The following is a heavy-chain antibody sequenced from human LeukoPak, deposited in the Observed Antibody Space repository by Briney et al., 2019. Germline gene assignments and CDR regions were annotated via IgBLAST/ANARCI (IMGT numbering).Heavy chain of an antibody. V-gene: IGHV4-38-2*02. Sequence: SETLSLTCTVSGYSISSGYYWGWIRQPPGKGLEWIGSIYHSGSTYYNPSLKSRVTISVDTSKNQFSLKLSSVTAADTAVYYCARVMITFGGVIDGFDYWGQGTLVTVSS. D-gene: IGHD3-16*02. CDR3: ARVMITFGGVIDGFDY. CDR1: GYSISSGYY. CDR2: IYHSGST. J-gene: IGHJ4*02.